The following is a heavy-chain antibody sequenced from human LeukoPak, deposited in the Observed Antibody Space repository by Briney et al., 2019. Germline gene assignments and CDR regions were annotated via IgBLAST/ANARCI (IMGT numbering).Heavy chain of an antibody. CDR3: ARDEETKKYSYGLDY. Sequence: GGSLRLSCAASGFMFSDYAMHWVRQAPGKGLGWVTLISYDGINKYYADSVKGRFTISRDNSENTLYLQMNSLRAEDTAVYYCARDEETKKYSYGLDYWGQGTLVTVSS. J-gene: IGHJ4*02. V-gene: IGHV3-30-3*01. D-gene: IGHD5-18*01. CDR2: ISYDGINK. CDR1: GFMFSDYA.